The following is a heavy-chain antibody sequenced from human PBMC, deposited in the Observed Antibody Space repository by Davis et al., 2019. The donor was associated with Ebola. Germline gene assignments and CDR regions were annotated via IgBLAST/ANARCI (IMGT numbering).Heavy chain of an antibody. J-gene: IGHJ4*02. Sequence: GESLKISCAASGFTFSSYSMNWVRQAPGKGLEWVSSISGSSTYIYYAESVKGRFTISRDNAENSLDLQMNSLRVEDTAIFYCARRSEGSDWLIDYWGQGTLVTVSS. D-gene: IGHD6-19*01. V-gene: IGHV3-21*01. CDR1: GFTFSSYS. CDR2: ISGSSTYI. CDR3: ARRSEGSDWLIDY.